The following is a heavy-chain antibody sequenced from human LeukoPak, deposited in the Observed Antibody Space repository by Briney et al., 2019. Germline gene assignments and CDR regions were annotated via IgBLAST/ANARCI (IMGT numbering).Heavy chain of an antibody. J-gene: IGHJ4*02. CDR2: ITYDGSNE. Sequence: HPGGSLRLSCAASGFNFNNYAMHWVRQAPGKGLEWVALITYDGSNEYYADSVKGRFTISRDDSKNTLYLQVNSLRGEDTAVYYCAREQRGYDCYYWGQGTLVTVSS. CDR1: GFNFNNYA. V-gene: IGHV3-30*04. D-gene: IGHD5-12*01. CDR3: AREQRGYDCYY.